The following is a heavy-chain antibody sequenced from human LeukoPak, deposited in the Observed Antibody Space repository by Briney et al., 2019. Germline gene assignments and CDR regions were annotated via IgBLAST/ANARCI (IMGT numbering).Heavy chain of an antibody. CDR1: GFTFSSYS. V-gene: IGHV3-48*01. CDR2: ITGSGTDI. Sequence: GGSLRLSCAASGFTFSSYSMNWVRQAPGKGPEWISWITGSGTDIIYADSVKGRFTISRDNAKNSLYLQMNSLRAEDTAVYYXARDQDYGFTYWGQGTLVTVSS. D-gene: IGHD4-17*01. CDR3: ARDQDYGFTY. J-gene: IGHJ4*02.